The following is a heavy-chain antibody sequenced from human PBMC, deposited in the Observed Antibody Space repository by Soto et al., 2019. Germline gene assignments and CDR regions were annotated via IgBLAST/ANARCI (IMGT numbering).Heavy chain of an antibody. CDR3: ARDRSDSSRADSFDI. CDR2: IYRGRAT. Sequence: VGSLRLSCAVSGFSVSNTYMSWVRQAPGKGLEWISVIYRGRATYYADSVKGRFTISRDDSRNTVYLQMNSLTTEDTAVYFCARDRSDSSRADSFDIWGQGTMVTVSS. V-gene: IGHV3-53*01. J-gene: IGHJ3*02. D-gene: IGHD6-25*01. CDR1: GFSVSNTY.